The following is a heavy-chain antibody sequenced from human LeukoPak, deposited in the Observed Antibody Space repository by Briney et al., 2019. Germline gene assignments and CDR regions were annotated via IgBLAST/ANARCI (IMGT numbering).Heavy chain of an antibody. Sequence: SETLSLTCTVSGGSISSSSYYWGWIRQPPGKGLEWIGSIYYSGSTYYNPSLKSRVTISVDTSKNQFSLKLSSVTAADTAVYYCARETTAGDRDAFDIWGQGTMVTVSS. CDR1: GGSISSSSYY. D-gene: IGHD7-27*01. J-gene: IGHJ3*02. CDR3: ARETTAGDRDAFDI. CDR2: IYYSGST. V-gene: IGHV4-39*07.